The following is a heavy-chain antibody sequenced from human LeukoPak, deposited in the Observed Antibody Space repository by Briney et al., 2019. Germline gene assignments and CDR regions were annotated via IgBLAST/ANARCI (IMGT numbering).Heavy chain of an antibody. D-gene: IGHD5-18*01. CDR3: AKKSFRSGYSYGTSFDY. J-gene: IGHJ4*02. CDR2: FSGSGGST. Sequence: GGSLRLSCAASGFTFSSYAMSWVRQAPGEGLECISGFSGSGGSTYYADSVKGRFTISRDNSKNTLYLQMNSLRAEDTAVYYCAKKSFRSGYSYGTSFDYWGQGTLVTVSS. CDR1: GFTFSSYA. V-gene: IGHV3-23*01.